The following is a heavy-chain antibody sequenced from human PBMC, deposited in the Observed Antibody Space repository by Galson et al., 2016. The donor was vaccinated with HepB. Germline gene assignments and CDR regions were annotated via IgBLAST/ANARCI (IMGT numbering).Heavy chain of an antibody. V-gene: IGHV1-46*04. J-gene: IGHJ6*02. D-gene: IGHD1-1*01. CDR3: ARWPTKGQTNLEGVVRAGMDV. CDR2: INTNTDIT. Sequence: SVKVSCKASAYSFTDYYTHWVRQAPGQGLEWMGIINTNTDITSSPQKLQGRVTMTSDTSTNTVYMELSSLTSDDTAVHFCARWPTKGQTNLEGVVRAGMDVWGQGTTVIVSS. CDR1: AYSFTDYY.